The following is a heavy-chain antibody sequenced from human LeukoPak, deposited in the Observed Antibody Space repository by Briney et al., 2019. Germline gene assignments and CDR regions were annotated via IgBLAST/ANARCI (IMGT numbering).Heavy chain of an antibody. CDR3: TTTGGRDGDF. CDR1: GYIFNDYY. V-gene: IGHV3-11*01. Sequence: PGGSLRLSCGAFGYIFNDYYMTWLRQAPGKAPEWLALIDPTGYNTYYAGSVKGRFTISRDNARNSLYLQMNGLRVEDTAICYCTTTGGRDGDFWGQGTLVTVSS. J-gene: IGHJ4*02. CDR2: IDPTGYNT. D-gene: IGHD5-24*01.